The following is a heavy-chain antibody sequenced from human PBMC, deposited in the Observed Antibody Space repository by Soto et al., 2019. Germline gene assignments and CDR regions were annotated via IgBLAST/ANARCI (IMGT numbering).Heavy chain of an antibody. V-gene: IGHV1-58*01. CDR3: AAELYSGGSCCSFDI. D-gene: IGHD2-15*01. J-gene: IGHJ3*02. Sequence: QMQVVQSGPEVKEPGTSVKVSCKTSGFTFRNSAVQWVRQARGQRLEWMGWIVVGSGDTSYEQRLQERVTITRGMSTSTVHMELSSLRSEDTAVYYCAAELYSGGSCCSFDIWGQGTMVTVSS. CDR1: GFTFRNSA. CDR2: IVVGSGDT.